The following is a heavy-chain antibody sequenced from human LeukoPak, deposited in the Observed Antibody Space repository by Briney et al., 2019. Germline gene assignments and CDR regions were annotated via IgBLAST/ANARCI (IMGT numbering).Heavy chain of an antibody. V-gene: IGHV4-59*12. CDR2: IYYSGST. J-gene: IGHJ3*02. CDR1: GGSISSYY. D-gene: IGHD1-14*01. Sequence: SETLSLTCTVSGGSISSYYWSWIRQPPGKGLEWIGYIYYSGSTNYNPSLKSRVTISIDTSKNQFSLKVNSVTAADTAVYYCARDLTGINKAFDIWGQGTMVTVSS. CDR3: ARDLTGINKAFDI.